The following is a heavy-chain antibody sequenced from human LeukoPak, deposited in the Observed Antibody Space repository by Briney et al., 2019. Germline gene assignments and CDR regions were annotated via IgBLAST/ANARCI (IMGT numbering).Heavy chain of an antibody. CDR1: GLTFSDYH. CDR2: ISDNGRTK. CDR3: ARGSPINYYDSSGYYSGINYLDY. Sequence: TGGSLRLSCAASGLTFSDYHMSWIRQAPGKGLEWVSHISDNGRTKYYANSVQGRFTVSRDNAKNSLYLQMNSLRAEDTAVYYCARGSPINYYDSSGYYSGINYLDYWGQGTLVTVSS. D-gene: IGHD3-22*01. J-gene: IGHJ4*02. V-gene: IGHV3-11*01.